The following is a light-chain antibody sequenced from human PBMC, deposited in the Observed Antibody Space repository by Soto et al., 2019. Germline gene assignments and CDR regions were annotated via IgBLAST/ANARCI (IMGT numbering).Light chain of an antibody. CDR1: QSVFFSSNNENC. Sequence: DIVMTQSPDSRAVSLGERATINCRASQSVFFSSNNENCLAWYQQTRGQPPKLLIYRASTRESGVPDRFIGSGSGTDFTLTISGLQAEDVAVYYCQQYYSIPPWTFGQGTKVEI. CDR2: RAS. CDR3: QQYYSIPPWT. J-gene: IGKJ1*01. V-gene: IGKV4-1*01.